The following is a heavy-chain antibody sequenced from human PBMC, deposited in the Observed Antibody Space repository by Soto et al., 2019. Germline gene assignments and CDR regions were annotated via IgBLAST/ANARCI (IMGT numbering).Heavy chain of an antibody. CDR2: INHSGST. J-gene: IGHJ6*02. D-gene: IGHD3-10*01. CDR3: ARGLSGYYYGMDV. V-gene: IGHV4-34*01. CDR1: GGSFSGYY. Sequence: QVQLQQWGAGLLKPSETLSLTCAVYGGSFSGYYWSWIRQPQGKGLEWIGEINHSGSTNYNPSLKSRVTISVDTSKNQFSLKLSSVTAADTAVYYCARGLSGYYYGMDVWGQGTTVTVSS.